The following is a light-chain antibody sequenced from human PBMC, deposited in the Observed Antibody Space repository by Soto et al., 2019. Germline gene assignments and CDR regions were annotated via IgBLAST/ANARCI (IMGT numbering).Light chain of an antibody. CDR1: QSILYSSSNKNF. V-gene: IGKV4-1*01. CDR3: QQYYNAPVT. J-gene: IGKJ4*01. CDR2: WAS. Sequence: DIVLTQSPDSLAVSLGERATINCRSSQSILYSSSNKNFLAWYQQKAGQPPKLLIYWASTRESGVPDRFSGSGSATDFTLTINSLQSEDVAVYYWQQYYNAPVTFGGGTKVEIK.